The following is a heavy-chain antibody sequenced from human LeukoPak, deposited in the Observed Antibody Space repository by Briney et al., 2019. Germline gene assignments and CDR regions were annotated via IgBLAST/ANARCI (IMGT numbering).Heavy chain of an antibody. CDR2: IYHSGST. CDR1: GGSISSSNW. J-gene: IGHJ4*02. V-gene: IGHV4-4*02. D-gene: IGHD3-22*01. CDR3: ARAQPYYYVSSGYLDY. Sequence: SGTLSLTCAVSGGSISSSNWWSWVRQPPGKGLEWIGEIYHSGSTNYNPSLKSRVTISVDKSKNQFSLKLSSVTAADTAVYYCARAQPYYYVSSGYLDYWGQGTLVTVSS.